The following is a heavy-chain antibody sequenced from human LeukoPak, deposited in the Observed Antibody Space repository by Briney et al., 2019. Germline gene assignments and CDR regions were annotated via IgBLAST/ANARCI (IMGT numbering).Heavy chain of an antibody. CDR3: TRGRGFDP. Sequence: GGSLRLSCGASKFTFSDYYMSWIRQPPGKGLEWVSYISGSGRTIYYADFVEGRFTISRDNAKNSLYLQMNSLRAEDTAIYYCTRGRGFDPWGQGTLVTVSS. CDR2: ISGSGRTI. V-gene: IGHV3-11*01. J-gene: IGHJ5*02. CDR1: KFTFSDYY.